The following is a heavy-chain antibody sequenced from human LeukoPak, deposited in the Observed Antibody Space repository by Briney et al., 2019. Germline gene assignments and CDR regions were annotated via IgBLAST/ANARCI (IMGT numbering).Heavy chain of an antibody. CDR1: GFTFSDYY. Sequence: PGGSLRLSCAASGFTFSDYYMSWIRQAPGKGLEWVSYISSSGSTIYYADSVKGRFTISRDNAKNSLDLQMNSLRAEDTAVYYCARANFPYCGGDCPPGYWGQGTLVTVSS. V-gene: IGHV3-11*01. CDR3: ARANFPYCGGDCPPGY. CDR2: ISSSGSTI. J-gene: IGHJ4*02. D-gene: IGHD2-21*02.